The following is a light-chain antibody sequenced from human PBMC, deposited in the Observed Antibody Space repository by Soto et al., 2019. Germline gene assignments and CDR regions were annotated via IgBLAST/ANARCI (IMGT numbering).Light chain of an antibody. CDR1: SSDVGSYNR. J-gene: IGLJ2*01. CDR3: SSYTSSSAWV. V-gene: IGLV2-18*02. Sequence: QSALTQPPSVSGSPGQSVTISCTGTSSDVGSYNRVSWYQQPPGTAPKLMIYEVSNRPSGVPDRFSGSKSGNTASLTISGLQAEDEADYYGSSYTSSSAWVFGGGTKVTVL. CDR2: EVS.